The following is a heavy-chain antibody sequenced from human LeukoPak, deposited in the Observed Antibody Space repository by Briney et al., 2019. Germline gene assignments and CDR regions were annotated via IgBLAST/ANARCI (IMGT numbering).Heavy chain of an antibody. V-gene: IGHV3-21*01. D-gene: IGHD3/OR15-3a*01. CDR3: PRAVAADDFSPGY. CDR2: ISSTSRYI. CDR1: GFTFSSYS. Sequence: GGSLRLSCVASGFTFSSYSMNWVRQAPGKGLEWVSCISSTSRYIYYADSVKGRFTISRDNAKNSVYLQMNSLRAEDTAVYYCPRAVAADDFSPGYWGQGTLLTVSS. J-gene: IGHJ4*02.